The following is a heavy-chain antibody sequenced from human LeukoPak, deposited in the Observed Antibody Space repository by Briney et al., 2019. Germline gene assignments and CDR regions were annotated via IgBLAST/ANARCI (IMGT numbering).Heavy chain of an antibody. CDR2: IIPILGIA. Sequence: SVKVSCKASGGTFSSYAISWVRQAPGQGLEWMGRIIPILGIANYAQKFQGRVTITADKSTSTAYMELSSLRSEDTDVYYCARGAGGEMATNWKRDYFDYWGQGTLVTVSS. D-gene: IGHD5-24*01. J-gene: IGHJ4*02. V-gene: IGHV1-69*04. CDR3: ARGAGGEMATNWKRDYFDY. CDR1: GGTFSSYA.